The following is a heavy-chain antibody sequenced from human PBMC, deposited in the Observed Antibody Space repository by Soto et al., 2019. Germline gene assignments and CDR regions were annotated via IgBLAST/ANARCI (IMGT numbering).Heavy chain of an antibody. Sequence: GGSLRLSCAASGFTLSSYWMSWVRQALGRSLEWVANINFGGGEKYHVDSVEGRFDISRDNPKNSLYLEMNSLRAEDTAVYYCVTPTTISSVDYWGGEILVTFSS. CDR1: GFTLSSYW. CDR2: INFGGGEK. J-gene: IGHJ4*02. V-gene: IGHV3-7*01. D-gene: IGHD5-12*01. CDR3: VTPTTISSVDY.